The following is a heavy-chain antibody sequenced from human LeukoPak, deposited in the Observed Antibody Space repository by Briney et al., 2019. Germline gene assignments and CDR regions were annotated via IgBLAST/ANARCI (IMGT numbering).Heavy chain of an antibody. D-gene: IGHD2-2*01. Sequence: GGSLRLSCAASGFTFSRHDMHWVRQVTGKGLEWVSGIDIAGATYYPVSVKGRFTISRDNAKNSLYLQMNSLRAEDTAVYYCARYCSSTSCLGIIDYWGQGTLVTVSS. V-gene: IGHV3-13*01. J-gene: IGHJ4*02. CDR3: ARYCSSTSCLGIIDY. CDR1: GFTFSRHD. CDR2: IDIAGAT.